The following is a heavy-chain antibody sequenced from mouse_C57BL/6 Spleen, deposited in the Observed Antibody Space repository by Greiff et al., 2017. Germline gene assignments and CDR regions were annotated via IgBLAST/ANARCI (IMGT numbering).Heavy chain of an antibody. CDR1: GFTFSNYW. D-gene: IGHD1-1*01. V-gene: IGHV6-3*01. CDR2: IRLKSDNYAT. Sequence: EVMLVESGGGLVQPGGSMKLSCVASGFTFSNYWMNWVRQSPEKGLEWVAQIRLKSDNYATHYAESVKGRFTISRDDSKSSVYLQMNNLRAEDTGIYYCTGGTTVVATWYFDYWGQGTTLTVSS. J-gene: IGHJ2*01. CDR3: TGGTTVVATWYFDY.